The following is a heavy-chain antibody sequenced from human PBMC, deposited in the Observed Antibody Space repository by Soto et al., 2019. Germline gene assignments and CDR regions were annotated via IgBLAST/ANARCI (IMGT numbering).Heavy chain of an antibody. V-gene: IGHV3-13*04. J-gene: IGHJ4*02. CDR3: ARGGEGGWLQDY. CDR1: GFTFSSYD. CDR2: IGTAGDT. D-gene: IGHD3-16*01. Sequence: EVPLVESGGGLVQPGGSLRLSCAASGFTFSSYDMHWVRQATGKGLEWVSAIGTAGDTYYPGSVKGRFTISRENAKNSLYLQMNSLRAGDTAVYYCARGGEGGWLQDYWGQGTLVTVSS.